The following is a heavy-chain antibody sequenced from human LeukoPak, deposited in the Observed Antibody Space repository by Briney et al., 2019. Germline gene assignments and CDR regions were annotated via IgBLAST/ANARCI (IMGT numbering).Heavy chain of an antibody. CDR2: IFYSGTT. D-gene: IGHD3-16*01. V-gene: IGHV4-39*01. CDR3: ARHLALQGGGPI. J-gene: IGHJ3*02. Sequence: SETLSLTCTVSGDSISNNLYYWGWVRQPPGKGLEWLGTIFYSGTTYYNPSLKSRLTMSVDTSKNQFSPKLNSVAAADTAVQYCARHLALQGGGPIWGQGKMVTVSS. CDR1: GDSISNNLYY.